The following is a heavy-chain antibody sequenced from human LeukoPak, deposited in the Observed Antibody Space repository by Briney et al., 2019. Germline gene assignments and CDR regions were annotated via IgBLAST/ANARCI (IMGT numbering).Heavy chain of an antibody. Sequence: PGGSLRLSCAASGFTFSSYAMSWVRQAPGKGLEWVSAISGSGGSTYYADSVKGRFTISRDNSKNTLYLQMNSLRAEDTAVYYCAKDQRDGYNPGYYYGMDVWGQGTTVTVSS. D-gene: IGHD5-24*01. CDR3: AKDQRDGYNPGYYYGMDV. J-gene: IGHJ6*02. CDR2: ISGSGGST. CDR1: GFTFSSYA. V-gene: IGHV3-23*01.